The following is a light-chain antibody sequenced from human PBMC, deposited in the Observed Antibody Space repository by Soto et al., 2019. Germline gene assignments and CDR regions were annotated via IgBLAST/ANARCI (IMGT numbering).Light chain of an antibody. V-gene: IGKV1-5*01. J-gene: IGKJ1*01. CDR3: QQYNTYSGT. CDR2: DAS. CDR1: QTISSW. Sequence: DIQMTQSPSTLSGSVGDRVTITCRASQTISSWLAWYQQKPGKAPKLLIYDASNLESWVPSRFSGSGSGTEFTLTISSLQPDDFATYYCQQYNTYSGTFGQGTKVDIK.